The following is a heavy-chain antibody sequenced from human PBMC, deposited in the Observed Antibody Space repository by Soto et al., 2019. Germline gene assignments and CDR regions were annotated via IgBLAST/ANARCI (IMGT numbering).Heavy chain of an antibody. J-gene: IGHJ4*02. V-gene: IGHV3-66*02. CDR2: IYGGDDT. CDR1: GLTVSSIY. D-gene: IGHD3-22*01. CDR3: ARGSSVVITHFDY. Sequence: GGSLRLSCAASGLTVSSIYMGWVRQATGTGLEWVSLIYGGDDTYYADSMKGRFTISRDKSKNTLYLQMNSLRAEDTAVYYCARGSSVVITHFDYWGQGNLVTVSS.